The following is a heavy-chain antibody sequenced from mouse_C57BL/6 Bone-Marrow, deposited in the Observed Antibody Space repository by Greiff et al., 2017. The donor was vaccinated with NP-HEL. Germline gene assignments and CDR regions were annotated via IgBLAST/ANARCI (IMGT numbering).Heavy chain of an antibody. D-gene: IGHD2-3*01. CDR1: GYTFTSYW. Sequence: VQLKQPGAELVKPGASVKLSCKASGYTFTSYWMQWVKQRPGQGLEWIGEIDPSDSYTNYNQKFKGKATLTVDTSSSTAYMQLSSLTSEDSAVYYCARWGLLPWFAYWGQGTLVTVSA. J-gene: IGHJ3*01. CDR2: IDPSDSYT. CDR3: ARWGLLPWFAY. V-gene: IGHV1-50*01.